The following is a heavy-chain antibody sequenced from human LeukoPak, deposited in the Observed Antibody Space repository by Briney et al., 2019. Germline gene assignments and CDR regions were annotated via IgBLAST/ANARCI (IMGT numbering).Heavy chain of an antibody. CDR3: ARDVLAGPDY. Sequence: ASVKVSCKDSGYTFTNYGISCVRHAPGQGLEWMGWISAYNGNTNYAQKLQGRVTMTTDTSTSTAYMELRSLRSDDTAVYYCARDVLAGPDYWGQGTLVTVSS. J-gene: IGHJ4*02. D-gene: IGHD3-9*01. CDR1: GYTFTNYG. CDR2: ISAYNGNT. V-gene: IGHV1-18*01.